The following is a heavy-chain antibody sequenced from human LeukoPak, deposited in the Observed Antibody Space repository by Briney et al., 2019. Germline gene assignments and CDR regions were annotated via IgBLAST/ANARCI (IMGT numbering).Heavy chain of an antibody. D-gene: IGHD3-22*01. J-gene: IGHJ5*02. CDR1: GYTFTSYY. CDR3: ARDARFYYDRSGHYYPLWFDP. V-gene: IGHV1-46*01. Sequence: ASVKVSCKASGYTFTSYYMHWVRQAPGQGLEWMGIINPSGGSTSYAQEFQGRVTMTRDTSTSTVYMELSSLRSEDTAVYYCARDARFYYDRSGHYYPLWFDPWGQGTLVTVSS. CDR2: INPSGGST.